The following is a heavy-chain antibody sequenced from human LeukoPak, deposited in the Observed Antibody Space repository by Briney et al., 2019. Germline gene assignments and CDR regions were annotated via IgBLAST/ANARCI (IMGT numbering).Heavy chain of an antibody. D-gene: IGHD6-19*01. CDR1: GFTFSSYA. CDR2: LSSDGNSK. Sequence: PGGSLRLSCEAPGFTFSSYAFPWVRQAPGKGLEGVPFLSSDGNSKYYAESVKDRFTIPRDHSKNTLYLQMNGLRAEDTAVYYCAKLQQWLVLNSSPLGWFDHWGQGTLVTVSS. J-gene: IGHJ5*02. CDR3: AKLQQWLVLNSSPLGWFDH. V-gene: IGHV3-30-3*02.